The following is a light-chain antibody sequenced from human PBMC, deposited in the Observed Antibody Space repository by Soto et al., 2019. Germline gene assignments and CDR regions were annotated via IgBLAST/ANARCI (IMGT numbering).Light chain of an antibody. J-gene: IGKJ3*01. CDR2: AVS. CDR1: QTVIRY. CDR3: QQSYSTLFT. Sequence: IQMTQFPSSLSASVGDRVTITCRAGQTVIRYLNWYQQKPGRAPNLLIYAVSNLQSGVPSRFSSSGSGTEFTLTISDLQPEDFATYYCQQSYSTLFTFGPGTKVEIK. V-gene: IGKV1-39*01.